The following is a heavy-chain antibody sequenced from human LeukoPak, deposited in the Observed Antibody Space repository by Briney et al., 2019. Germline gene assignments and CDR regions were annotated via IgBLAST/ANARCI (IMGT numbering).Heavy chain of an antibody. CDR1: GGSISSYY. V-gene: IGHV4-59*01. D-gene: IGHD6-13*01. CDR3: ARSRGSSPPLDY. CDR2: IYYSGST. Sequence: SETLSLACTVSGGSISSYYWSWIRQPPGKGLEWIGYIYYSGSTNYNPSLKSRVTISVDTSKNQFSLKLSSVTAADTAVYYCARSRGSSPPLDYWGQGTLVTVSS. J-gene: IGHJ4*02.